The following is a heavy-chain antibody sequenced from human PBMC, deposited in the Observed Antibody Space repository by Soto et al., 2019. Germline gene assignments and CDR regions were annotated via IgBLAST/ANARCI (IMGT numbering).Heavy chain of an antibody. CDR1: GFTFSSYA. CDR3: AKYSGQGIAAACYYYYGMDV. V-gene: IGHV3-23*01. D-gene: IGHD6-13*01. CDR2: ISGSGGST. Sequence: GSLRLSCAASGFTFSSYAMSWVRQAPGKGLEWVSAISGSGGSTYYADSVKGRFTISRDNSKNTLYLQMNSLRAEDTAVYYCAKYSGQGIAAACYYYYGMDVWGQGTTVTVSS. J-gene: IGHJ6*02.